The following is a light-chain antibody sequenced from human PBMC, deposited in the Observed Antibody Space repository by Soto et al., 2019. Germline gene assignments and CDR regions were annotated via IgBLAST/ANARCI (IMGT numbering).Light chain of an antibody. V-gene: IGKV3-20*01. CDR2: GAS. J-gene: IGKJ1*01. CDR3: QQYGSSRWT. Sequence: DIVLTQSPGTLSLSPGERATLSCRASQSVSSSYLAWYQQNRGQAPRLLIYGASSRATGIPDRFSGSGSGTDFTLTISRMEAEDFAVYSCQQYGSSRWTFGQGTKVEIK. CDR1: QSVSSSY.